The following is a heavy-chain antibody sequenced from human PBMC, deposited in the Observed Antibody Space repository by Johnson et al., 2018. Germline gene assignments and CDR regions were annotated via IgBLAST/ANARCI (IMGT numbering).Heavy chain of an antibody. CDR2: ISSSSSTI. Sequence: QLVESGGGLVQPGGSLRLSCAASGFTFSSYSMNWVRQAPGKGLEWVSYISSSSSTIYYADSVKGRFTISRDNAKNSLYLQMNSLRDEDTAVYYCARDSMIVVVTTYYYYGMDVWGQGTTVTVSS. CDR3: ARDSMIVVVTTYYYYGMDV. CDR1: GFTFSSYS. V-gene: IGHV3-48*02. J-gene: IGHJ6*02. D-gene: IGHD3-22*01.